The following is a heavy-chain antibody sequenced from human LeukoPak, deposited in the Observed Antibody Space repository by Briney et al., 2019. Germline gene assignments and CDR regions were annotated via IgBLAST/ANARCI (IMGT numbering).Heavy chain of an antibody. D-gene: IGHD3-10*01. CDR3: ARGGVFDY. J-gene: IGHJ4*02. V-gene: IGHV4-34*01. Sequence: SETLSLTCAVYGGSFSGYYWSWIRQPPGKGLEWVGEINHSGSTNYNPSLKSRVTISVDTSKNQFSLKLSSVTAADTAVYYCARGGVFDYWGQGTLVTVSS. CDR1: GGSFSGYY. CDR2: INHSGST.